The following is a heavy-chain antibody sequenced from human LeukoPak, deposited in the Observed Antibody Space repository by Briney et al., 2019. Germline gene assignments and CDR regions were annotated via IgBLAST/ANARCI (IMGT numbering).Heavy chain of an antibody. J-gene: IGHJ4*02. V-gene: IGHV3-7*01. CDR2: IKPDGSEK. CDR3: AGLTRSAMSGAAY. CDR1: GFTFSSYW. Sequence: GGSLRLSCAASGFTFSSYWMNWVRQTPGKGLECVANIKPDGSEKFYVDSVKGRFTISRDNTKNSLYLQLNSLRGDDTAVYHCAGLTRSAMSGAAYWGQGTLVTVSS. D-gene: IGHD6-13*01.